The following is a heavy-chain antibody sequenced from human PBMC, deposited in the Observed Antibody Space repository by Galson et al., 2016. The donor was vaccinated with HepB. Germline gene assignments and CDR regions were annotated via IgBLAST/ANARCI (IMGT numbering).Heavy chain of an antibody. J-gene: IGHJ4*02. CDR1: GFTFSSYA. V-gene: IGHV3-23*01. CDR3: AKRRSTIGDFDS. CDR2: ISGSDGST. Sequence: SLRLSCAASGFTFSSYAMSWLRQAPGKGLEWVSAISGSDGSTYYADSVKGRFTISRDDSKNTLYLQMNSLRAEDTAVYYCAKRRSTIGDFDSWGQGILVTVSS.